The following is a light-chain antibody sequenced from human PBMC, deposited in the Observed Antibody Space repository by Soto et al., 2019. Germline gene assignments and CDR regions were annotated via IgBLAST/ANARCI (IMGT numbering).Light chain of an antibody. J-gene: IGKJ2*03. CDR1: QSVNSN. V-gene: IGKV3-15*01. Sequence: EIVMTQSPATLSVSPGERVTLSCRASQSVNSNLAWYQQKPGQAPRLLIYGASTRATGIPARFSGSGSGTDFTLTISRLEPEDFAVYYCQQYDSSPYSFGQGTKVDIK. CDR3: QQYDSSPYS. CDR2: GAS.